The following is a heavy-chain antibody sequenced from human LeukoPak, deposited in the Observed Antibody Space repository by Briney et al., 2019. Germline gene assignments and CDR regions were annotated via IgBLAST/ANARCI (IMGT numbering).Heavy chain of an antibody. CDR1: GFTFSSYA. CDR2: ISGSGGTT. Sequence: GGSLRLSCAASGFTFSSYAMSWVRQAPGKGLEWVSAISGSGGTTYYADSVKSRFTISRDNSKNTLYLQMNSLRAEDTAVYYCAKDRSSGWPGRAGVLDYWGQGTLVTVSS. CDR3: AKDRSSGWPGRAGVLDY. D-gene: IGHD6-19*01. J-gene: IGHJ4*02. V-gene: IGHV3-23*01.